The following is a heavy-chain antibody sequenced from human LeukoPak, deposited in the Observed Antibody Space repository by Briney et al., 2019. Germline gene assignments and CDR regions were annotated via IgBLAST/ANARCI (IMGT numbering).Heavy chain of an antibody. D-gene: IGHD3-9*01. Sequence: SETLSLTCAVAGYSISSGYYWGWIRQPPGKGLEWIGTIYHSGSTYYNPSLKSRLTISVDTSKNQFSPRLSSMTATDTAVYYCARHDAGYVDWLFYYYYMDVWGKGTPVTVSS. CDR2: IYHSGST. CDR3: ARHDAGYVDWLFYYYYMDV. CDR1: GYSISSGYY. V-gene: IGHV4-38-2*01. J-gene: IGHJ6*03.